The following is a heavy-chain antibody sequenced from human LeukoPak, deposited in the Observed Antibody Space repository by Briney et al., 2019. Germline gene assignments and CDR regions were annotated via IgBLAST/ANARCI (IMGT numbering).Heavy chain of an antibody. CDR3: ARPATDRLWEHFDY. J-gene: IGHJ4*02. Sequence: GESLKISCKGSGYSFTSCWIGWVRQMSGKGLEWMGIIYPGDSDTRYSPSFQGQVTISADKSISTAYLQWSSLKASDTAMYYCARPATDRLWEHFDYWGQGTLVTVSS. V-gene: IGHV5-51*01. D-gene: IGHD3-16*01. CDR1: GYSFTSCW. CDR2: IYPGDSDT.